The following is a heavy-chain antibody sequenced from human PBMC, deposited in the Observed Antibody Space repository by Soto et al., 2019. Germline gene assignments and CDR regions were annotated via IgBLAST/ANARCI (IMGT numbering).Heavy chain of an antibody. V-gene: IGHV4-34*02. CDR2: VHHSGKT. CDR3: ASSEYSSIITGCFGS. CDR1: GEPFTHYY. Sequence: QVQLQQWGAGLLKPSDTLSLTCAVSGEPFTHYYWSWIRQSPGKGLEWIGEVHHSGKTNYNPSLKSRVAISVDTSKNQFSLRLNSVTAADTSVYYCASSEYSSIITGCFGSWGHGTRVPVSS. J-gene: IGHJ5*01. D-gene: IGHD6-6*01.